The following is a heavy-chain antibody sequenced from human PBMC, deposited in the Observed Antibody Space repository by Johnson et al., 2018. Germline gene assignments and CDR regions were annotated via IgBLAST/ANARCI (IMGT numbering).Heavy chain of an antibody. J-gene: IGHJ3*02. V-gene: IGHV3-11*06. CDR3: ARDPHMGRGGGMHAFDI. D-gene: IGHD2-8*01. Sequence: KGRFTISRDNAKNSLYLQMNSLRAEDTAVYYCARDPHMGRGGGMHAFDIWGQGTMVTVSS.